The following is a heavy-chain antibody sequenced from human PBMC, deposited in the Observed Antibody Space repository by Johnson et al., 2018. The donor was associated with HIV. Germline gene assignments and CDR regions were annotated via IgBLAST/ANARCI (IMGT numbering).Heavy chain of an antibody. Sequence: QVQLVESGGGVVQPGRSLRLSCAASGFTFSSYAMHWVRQAPGKGLEWVAVISYDVSDKYYADSVKGRFTISRDSSKNTLYLQMDSLRAEDTAVYYCASLSSSLFGAFDIWGQGTMVTVSS. J-gene: IGHJ3*02. D-gene: IGHD6-13*01. CDR1: GFTFSSYA. V-gene: IGHV3-30*04. CDR3: ASLSSSLFGAFDI. CDR2: ISYDVSDK.